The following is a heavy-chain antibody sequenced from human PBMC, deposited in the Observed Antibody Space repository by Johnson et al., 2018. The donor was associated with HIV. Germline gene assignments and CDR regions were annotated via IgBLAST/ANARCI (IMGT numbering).Heavy chain of an antibody. V-gene: IGHV3-30*02. CDR1: GFTFSSYG. J-gene: IGHJ3*02. Sequence: QVQLVESGGGVVQPGGSLRLSCAASGFTFSSYGIHWVRQAPGKGLEWVAFIRYDGTNKYYADSVKGRFTISRDNSRNTLYLQMNSLRVEDTAVYYCARVRVGAFDIWGQGTMVTVSS. D-gene: IGHD1-26*01. CDR2: IRYDGTNK. CDR3: ARVRVGAFDI.